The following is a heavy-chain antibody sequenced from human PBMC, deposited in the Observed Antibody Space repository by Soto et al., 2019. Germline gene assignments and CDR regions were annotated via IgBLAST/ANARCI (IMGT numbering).Heavy chain of an antibody. CDR1: GGTFSSYA. V-gene: IGHV1-69*01. CDR2: IIPVFGAP. J-gene: IGHJ4*02. D-gene: IGHD4-4*01. CDR3: ARDEAGNSVGYFFEY. Sequence: QVQLVQSGAEVKKPGSSVKVSCKTSGGTFSSYAINWVRQAPGQGLEWMGGIIPVFGAPHYAQRFQGRVTITADESTSTVYMALGSLKSDETAVYYCARDEAGNSVGYFFEYWGPGTRVTVSS.